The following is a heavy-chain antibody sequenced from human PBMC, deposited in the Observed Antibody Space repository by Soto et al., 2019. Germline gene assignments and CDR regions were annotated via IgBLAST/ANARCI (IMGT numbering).Heavy chain of an antibody. D-gene: IGHD3-3*01. J-gene: IGHJ4*02. Sequence: GASVKVSCKTSGYTFTNYVVDWVRQASGQGLEWMGWINSGNGNTKYSEKFQGRVTITRDTSASTAYMELNSLTSEDTAVYYCARGLTIFGVVIGYWGQGTLVTVS. CDR3: ARGLTIFGVVIGY. CDR2: INSGNGNT. V-gene: IGHV1-3*01. CDR1: GYTFTNYV.